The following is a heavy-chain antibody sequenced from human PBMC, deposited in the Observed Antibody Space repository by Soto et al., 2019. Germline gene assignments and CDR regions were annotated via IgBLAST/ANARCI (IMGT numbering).Heavy chain of an antibody. CDR1: RYTFTGYY. CDR3: ARGLGYCSSTSCPTQMDV. CDR2: INPNSGGT. Sequence: ASVKVSCKASRYTFTGYYMHWVRQAPGQGLEWTGWINPNSGGTNYAQKFQGWVTMTRDTSISTAYMELSRLRSDDTAVYYCARGLGYCSSTSCPTQMDVWGKGTTVTVSS. J-gene: IGHJ6*04. V-gene: IGHV1-2*04. D-gene: IGHD2-2*01.